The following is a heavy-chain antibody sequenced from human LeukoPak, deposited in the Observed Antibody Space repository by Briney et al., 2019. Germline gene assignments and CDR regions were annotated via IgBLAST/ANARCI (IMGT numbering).Heavy chain of an antibody. V-gene: IGHV4-34*01. CDR1: SGSFSGYY. CDR3: ARSPCSSTSCYYYYGMDA. Sequence: PSETLSLTCAVYSGSFSGYYWSWIRQPPGKGLEWIGEINHSGSTNFNPSLKSRVTISLDTSKNQFSLKVSSVTAADTAVYYCARSPCSSTSCYYYYGMDAWGQGTTVTVSS. CDR2: INHSGST. D-gene: IGHD2-2*01. J-gene: IGHJ6*02.